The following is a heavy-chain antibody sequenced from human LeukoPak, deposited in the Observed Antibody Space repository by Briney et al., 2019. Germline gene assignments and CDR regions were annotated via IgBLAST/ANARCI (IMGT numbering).Heavy chain of an antibody. CDR3: ARGSSGSYFWYFDL. D-gene: IGHD6-19*01. Sequence: PGGSLRLSCTASGFTFGDYAMSWVRQAPEKGLEWVGFIRSKAYGGTTEYAASVKGRFTISRDDSKSIAYLQMNSLKTEDTAVYYCARGSSGSYFWYFDLWGRGTLVTVSS. CDR1: GFTFGDYA. CDR2: IRSKAYGGTT. V-gene: IGHV3-49*04. J-gene: IGHJ2*01.